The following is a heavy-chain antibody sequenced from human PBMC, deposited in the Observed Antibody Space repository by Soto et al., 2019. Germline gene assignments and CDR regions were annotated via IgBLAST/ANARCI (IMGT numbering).Heavy chain of an antibody. CDR3: AKDHATIYYYYGMDV. D-gene: IGHD5-12*01. J-gene: IGHJ6*02. V-gene: IGHV3-30*18. CDR2: ISYDGSNK. Sequence: SGFTFSSYGMHWVRQAPGKGLEWVAVISYDGSNKYYADSVKGRFTISRDNSKNTLYLQMNSLRAEDTAVYYCAKDHATIYYYYGMDVWGQGTTVTVSS. CDR1: GFTFSSYG.